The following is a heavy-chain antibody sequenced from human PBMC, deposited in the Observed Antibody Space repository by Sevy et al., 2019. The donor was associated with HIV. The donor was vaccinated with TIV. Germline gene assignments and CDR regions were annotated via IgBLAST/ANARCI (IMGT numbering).Heavy chain of an antibody. CDR1: GFTFSSFA. V-gene: IGHV3-23*01. D-gene: IGHD1-26*01. J-gene: IGHJ4*02. Sequence: GGSLRLSCAASGFTFSSFAMSWVRHIPGKGLEWVSTINGGGGSGYYADSVKGRFTLSRDNSNNTVFLQMNSLRDDDTTVYYCAGPAPGIAPSSSAFFDYWGQGTLVTVSS. CDR2: INGGGGSG. CDR3: AGPAPGIAPSSSAFFDY.